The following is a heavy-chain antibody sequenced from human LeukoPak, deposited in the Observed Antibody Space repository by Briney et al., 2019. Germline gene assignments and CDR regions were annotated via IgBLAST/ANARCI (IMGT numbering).Heavy chain of an antibody. J-gene: IGHJ4*02. Sequence: GGSLRLSCTASGFTFSSYTMHWVRQAPGEGLEWVAVISYDGSNKYYADSVKGRFTISRDNSNTLYLQMNTLRAEDTAVYYCARDGGYTSSFDYWGQGTLVTVSS. CDR3: ARDGGYTSSFDY. D-gene: IGHD6-19*01. CDR2: ISYDGSNK. V-gene: IGHV3-30*04. CDR1: GFTFSSYT.